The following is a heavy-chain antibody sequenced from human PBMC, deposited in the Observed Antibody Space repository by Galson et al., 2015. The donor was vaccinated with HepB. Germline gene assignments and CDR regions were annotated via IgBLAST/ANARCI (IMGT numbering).Heavy chain of an antibody. CDR3: AKMAGSTSDANDY. Sequence: SLGLSCAASGFIFGDYTMHWVRQAPGKGLEWVSLISWDGDDTYYADSVKGRFTISRDNSKNSLYLQMNSLRTEDTALYYCAKMAGSTSDANDYWGQGTLVTVSS. V-gene: IGHV3-43*01. CDR1: GFIFGDYT. CDR2: ISWDGDDT. J-gene: IGHJ4*02. D-gene: IGHD2-2*01.